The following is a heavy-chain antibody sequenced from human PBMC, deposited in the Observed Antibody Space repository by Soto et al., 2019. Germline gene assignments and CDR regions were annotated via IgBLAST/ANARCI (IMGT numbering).Heavy chain of an antibody. D-gene: IGHD2-15*01. J-gene: IGHJ4*02. CDR1: GGSISSSNW. CDR2: IYHSGST. V-gene: IGHV4-4*02. Sequence: SETLSLTCAVSGGSISSSNWWSWVRQPPGKGLEWIGEIYHSGSTNYNPSLKSRVTISVDKSKNQFSLKLSSVTAADTAVYYCARADSRDGYSTDFDYWGQGTLVTSPQ. CDR3: ARADSRDGYSTDFDY.